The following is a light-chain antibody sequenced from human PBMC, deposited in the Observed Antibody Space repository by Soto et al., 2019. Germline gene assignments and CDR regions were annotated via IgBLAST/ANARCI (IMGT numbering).Light chain of an antibody. CDR3: TSFAGSDKLI. Sequence: QSALTQPPSASGSPGQSATISCTGAASDIGAYNFVSWYQQYPGKAPKLMIYEVYKRPSGVPDRFSGSKSGNTASLPVSGLQPEDEADYYCTSFAGSDKLIFGGGTKLTVL. V-gene: IGLV2-8*01. CDR2: EVY. J-gene: IGLJ2*01. CDR1: ASDIGAYNF.